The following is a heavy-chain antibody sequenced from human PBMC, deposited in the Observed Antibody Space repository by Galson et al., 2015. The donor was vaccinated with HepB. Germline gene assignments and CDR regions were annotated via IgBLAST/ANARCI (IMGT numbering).Heavy chain of an antibody. CDR2: ISSSSSTI. J-gene: IGHJ4*02. V-gene: IGHV3-48*01. Sequence: SLRLSCAASGFTFSSYSMNWVRQAPGKGLEWVSYISSSSSTIYYADSVKGRFTISRDNAKNSLYLQMNSLRAEDTAVYYCAREREAYDSSGYYYYWGQGTLVTVSS. D-gene: IGHD3-22*01. CDR1: GFTFSSYS. CDR3: AREREAYDSSGYYYY.